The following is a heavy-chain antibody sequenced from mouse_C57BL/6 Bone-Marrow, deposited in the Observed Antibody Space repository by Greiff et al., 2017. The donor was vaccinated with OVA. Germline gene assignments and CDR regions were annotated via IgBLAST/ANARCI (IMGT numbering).Heavy chain of an antibody. Sequence: EVQLVESGPELVKPGASVKIPCKASGYTFTDYNMDWVKQSHGKSLEWIGDINPNNGGTIYNQKFKGKATLTVDKSSSTAYMELRSLTSEDTAVYYCARKDTHDAMDYWGQGTSVTVSS. CDR3: ARKDTHDAMDY. D-gene: IGHD5-1-1*01. J-gene: IGHJ4*01. CDR2: INPNNGGT. CDR1: GYTFTDYN. V-gene: IGHV1-18*01.